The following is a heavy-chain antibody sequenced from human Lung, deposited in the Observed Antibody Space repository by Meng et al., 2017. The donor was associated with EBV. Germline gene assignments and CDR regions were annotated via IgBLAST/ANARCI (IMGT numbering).Heavy chain of an antibody. Sequence: QVQLQQWGAGLLKPSETLSLTCAVYGGSFSGYYWSWIRQPPGKGLEWIGEINHSGHTNYNPSLKSRVTISVDTSKNQFSLKLSSVTAADTAVYYCARVVAGRYNWFDPWGQGTLVTVSS. J-gene: IGHJ5*02. V-gene: IGHV4-34*01. CDR1: GGSFSGYY. CDR3: ARVVAGRYNWFDP. CDR2: INHSGHT. D-gene: IGHD6-6*01.